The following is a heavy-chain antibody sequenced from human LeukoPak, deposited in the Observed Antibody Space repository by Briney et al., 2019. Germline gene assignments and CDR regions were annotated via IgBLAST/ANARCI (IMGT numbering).Heavy chain of an antibody. CDR3: ARDQPGTYTLSGA. Sequence: GGSLRLSCAASGFAFNNYAMHWVRQAPAKGLEWVAFISYDGSDIYYADSVKGRFTISRDNSKNTLYLQMNSLRAEDTAVYFCARDQPGTYTLSGAWGQGTLVTVSS. V-gene: IGHV3-30-3*01. CDR1: GFAFNNYA. CDR2: ISYDGSDI. D-gene: IGHD1-14*01. J-gene: IGHJ5*02.